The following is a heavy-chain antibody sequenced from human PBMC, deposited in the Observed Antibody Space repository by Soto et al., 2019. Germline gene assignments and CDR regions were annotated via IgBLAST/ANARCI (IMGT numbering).Heavy chain of an antibody. D-gene: IGHD3-9*01. J-gene: IGHJ4*02. V-gene: IGHV1-3*01. Sequence: ASVKASCKASGYTFTSYAMHWGRQAPGQRLEWMGWINAGNGNTKYSQKFQGRVTITRDTSASTAYMELSSLRSEDTAVYYCARGYDILTGYYDYWGQGTLVTVSS. CDR3: ARGYDILTGYYDY. CDR2: INAGNGNT. CDR1: GYTFTSYA.